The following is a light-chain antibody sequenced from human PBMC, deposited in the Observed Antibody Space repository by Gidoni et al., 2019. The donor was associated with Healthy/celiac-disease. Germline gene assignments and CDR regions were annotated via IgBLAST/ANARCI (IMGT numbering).Light chain of an antibody. CDR1: QSISSY. Sequence: DIQTTQSPSSLSASVGDRVTITCRASQSISSYLHWYQQKPGKAPKLLIYAASSLQSGVPSRFSGSGSGTDFTLTISSLQPEDFATYYCQQSYSTPLTFGPGTKVDIK. CDR3: QQSYSTPLT. J-gene: IGKJ3*01. V-gene: IGKV1-39*01. CDR2: AAS.